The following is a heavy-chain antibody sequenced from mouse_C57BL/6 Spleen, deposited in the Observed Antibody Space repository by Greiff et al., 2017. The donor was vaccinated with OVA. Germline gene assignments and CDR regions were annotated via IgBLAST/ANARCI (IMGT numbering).Heavy chain of an antibody. D-gene: IGHD3-3*01. V-gene: IGHV3-6*01. Sequence: EVQLQESGPGLVKPSQSLSLTCSVTGYSITSGYYWNWIRQFPGNKLEWMGYISYDGSKNYNPSLKNRISITRDTSKNQFFLKLNSVTTEDTATYYCARDGAGLDYWGQGTTLTVSS. CDR3: ARDGAGLDY. J-gene: IGHJ2*01. CDR2: ISYDGSK. CDR1: GYSITSGYY.